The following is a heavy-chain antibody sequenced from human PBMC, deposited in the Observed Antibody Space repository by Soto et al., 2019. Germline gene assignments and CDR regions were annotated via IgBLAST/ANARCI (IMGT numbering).Heavy chain of an antibody. J-gene: IGHJ4*02. CDR1: GFTFSSYG. CDR3: ANGLGLERLQVDY. V-gene: IGHV3-30*18. CDR2: ISYDGSNK. Sequence: GGSLRLSCAASGFTFSSYGMHWVRQAPGKGLEWVAVISYDGSNKYYADSVKGRFTISRDNSKNTLYLQMNSLRAEDTAVYYWANGLGLERLQVDYWGQGTLVTVSS. D-gene: IGHD1-1*01.